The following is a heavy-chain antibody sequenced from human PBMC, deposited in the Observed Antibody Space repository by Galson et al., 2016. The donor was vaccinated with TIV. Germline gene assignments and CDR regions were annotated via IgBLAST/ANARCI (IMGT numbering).Heavy chain of an antibody. D-gene: IGHD1-7*01. CDR1: GGSLSSSTYY. Sequence: SETLSLTCTVSGGSLSSSTYYWGWIRQAPGKGLEWIGSSYYSGDTYYNPSLKSRLTASVDTSKNHFSLKLNGVTATDTAVYYCARHREWELGAFDIWGQGTMVTVSS. CDR2: SYYSGDT. J-gene: IGHJ3*02. V-gene: IGHV4-39*01. CDR3: ARHREWELGAFDI.